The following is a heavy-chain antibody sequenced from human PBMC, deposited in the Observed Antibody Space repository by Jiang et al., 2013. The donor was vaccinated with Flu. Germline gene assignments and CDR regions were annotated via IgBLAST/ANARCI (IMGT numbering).Heavy chain of an antibody. CDR1: GYTFTSYA. V-gene: IGHV7-4-1*02. CDR3: ARVGSEGGVMGGPYFQH. CDR2: INTNTGNP. J-gene: IGHJ1*01. Sequence: QSGSELKKPGASVKVSCKASGYTFTSYAMNWVRQAPGQGLEWMGWINTNTGNPTCAQGFTGRFVFSLDTSVSTAYLQISSLKAEDTAVYYCARVGSEGGVMGGPYFQHWGQGTLVTVSS. D-gene: IGHD3-16*01.